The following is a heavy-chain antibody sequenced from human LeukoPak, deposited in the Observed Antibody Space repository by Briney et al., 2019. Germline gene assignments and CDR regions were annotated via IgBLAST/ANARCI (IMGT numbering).Heavy chain of an antibody. V-gene: IGHV5-51*01. J-gene: IGHJ4*02. CDR1: EYSFTTYW. D-gene: IGHD3/OR15-3a*01. CDR2: IFPGDSDT. CDR3: ARLRSYDFLLDY. Sequence: GESLKISCKGSEYSFTTYWIGWGRQMPGKGLEWMGIIFPGDSDTRYSPSFQGQVTISADKSISTAYLQWSSLKASDTAMYYCARLRSYDFLLDYWGRGTLVTVSS.